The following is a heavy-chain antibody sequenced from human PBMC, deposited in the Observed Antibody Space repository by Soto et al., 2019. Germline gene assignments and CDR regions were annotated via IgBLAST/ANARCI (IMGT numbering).Heavy chain of an antibody. CDR1: GGSISSYY. D-gene: IGHD6-13*01. J-gene: IGHJ6*02. CDR2: IYTSGST. Sequence: SETLSLTCTVSGGSISSYYWSWIRQPAGKGLEWIGRIYTSGSTNYNPSLKSRVTMSVDTSKNQFSLKLSSVTAADTAVCYCARSGRIAAAVLYYGVDVWGQGTTVTVSS. V-gene: IGHV4-4*07. CDR3: ARSGRIAAAVLYYGVDV.